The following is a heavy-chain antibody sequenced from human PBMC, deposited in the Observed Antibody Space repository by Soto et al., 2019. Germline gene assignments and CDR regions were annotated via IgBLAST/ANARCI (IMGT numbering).Heavy chain of an antibody. CDR3: ARDRGYRVYDSPRYYYGMDV. J-gene: IGHJ6*02. D-gene: IGHD5-12*01. V-gene: IGHV3-33*01. Sequence: QVQLVESGGGVVQPGRSLRLSCAASGFTFSSYGMHWVRQAPGKGLEWVAVLWFDGSNKYYADSVKGRFTIYRDNSKNTLYLQMNSLRAEDTAVYYCARDRGYRVYDSPRYYYGMDVWGRGTTVTVSS. CDR2: LWFDGSNK. CDR1: GFTFSSYG.